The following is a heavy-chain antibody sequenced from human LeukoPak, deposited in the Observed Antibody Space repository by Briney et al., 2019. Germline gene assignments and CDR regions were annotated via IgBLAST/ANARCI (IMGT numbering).Heavy chain of an antibody. J-gene: IGHJ3*02. V-gene: IGHV4-59*08. CDR1: GGSISSYY. CDR3: ARRSLYYYDSSGYHDDAFDI. D-gene: IGHD3-22*01. Sequence: SETLSLTCTVSGGSISSYYWSWIRQPPGKGLEWIGYIYYSGSTNYNPSLKSRVTISVDTSKNQFSLKLSSVTAADTAVYYCARRSLYYYDSSGYHDDAFDIWGQGTMVTVSS. CDR2: IYYSGST.